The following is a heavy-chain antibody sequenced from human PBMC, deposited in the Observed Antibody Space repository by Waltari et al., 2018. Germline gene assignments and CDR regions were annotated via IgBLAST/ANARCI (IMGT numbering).Heavy chain of an antibody. V-gene: IGHV3-74*01. J-gene: IGHJ3*01. CDR1: GFTFSTSW. CDR2: INSDGSGT. CDR3: ASGNSHAFDL. D-gene: IGHD1-7*01. Sequence: EVQLVESGGGLVQPGGSLRVSCTASGFTFSTSWMHGVRQVPGKGLVWVSRINSDGSGTSYADSAKGRFTISRDNAKNTLFLQMNSLRGEDTAVYYCASGNSHAFDLWGQGTMVTVSS.